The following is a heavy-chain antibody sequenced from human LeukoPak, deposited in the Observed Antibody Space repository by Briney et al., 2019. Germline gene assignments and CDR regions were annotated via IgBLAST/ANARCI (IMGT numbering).Heavy chain of an antibody. D-gene: IGHD1-1*01. CDR2: SSFNGVHK. V-gene: IGHV3-30*09. CDR3: ARVGNDSGLHDAFGYFDS. CDR1: GFNFSNNL. J-gene: IGHJ4*02. Sequence: GGSLRPSCATSGFNFSNNLLHWVRQAPGKGLEWVAVSSFNGVHKFYADSVKGRFVISGDNSKNTLYLQMNSLRVEDTGTYYCARVGNDSGLHDAFGYFDSWGQGVLVTVSS.